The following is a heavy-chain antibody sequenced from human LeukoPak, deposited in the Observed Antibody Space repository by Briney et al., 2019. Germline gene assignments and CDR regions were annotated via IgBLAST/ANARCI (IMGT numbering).Heavy chain of an antibody. CDR1: GFTFSSLW. CDR3: ASPAEGY. V-gene: IGHV3-7*03. Sequence: GGSLRLFCAASGFTFSSLWMSWVRQAPGKGLEWVANIRQDGSEKYYVDSVKGRFTISRDNAQNSLYLQMNSLRVEDTAVYYCASPAEGYWGQGTLVTVSS. CDR2: IRQDGSEK. J-gene: IGHJ4*02.